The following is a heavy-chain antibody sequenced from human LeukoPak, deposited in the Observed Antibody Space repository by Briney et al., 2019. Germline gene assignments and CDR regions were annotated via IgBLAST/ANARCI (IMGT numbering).Heavy chain of an antibody. CDR2: IYYSGST. V-gene: IGHV4-59*01. CDR1: GGSISSYY. J-gene: IGHJ6*02. CDR3: ARNNYDFWSGYSHRVYYYGMDV. D-gene: IGHD3-3*01. Sequence: PSETLSLTCTVSGGSISSYYWSWIRQPPGKGLGWIGYIYYSGSTNYNPSLKSRVTISVDTSKNQFSLKLSSVTAADTAVYYCARNNYDFWSGYSHRVYYYGMDVWGQGTTVTVSS.